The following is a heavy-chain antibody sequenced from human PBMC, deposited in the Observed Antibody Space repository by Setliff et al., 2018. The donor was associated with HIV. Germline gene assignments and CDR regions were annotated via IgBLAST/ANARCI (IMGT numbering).Heavy chain of an antibody. V-gene: IGHV1-18*01. CDR1: GFPFSSYG. D-gene: IGHD3-9*01. J-gene: IGHJ6*03. CDR3: ARGEKPFVFRYSDPHTGYYFYMDV. Sequence: ASVKVSCKASGFPFSSYGISWVRQAPGQGLEWMGWISAYNGKTEYAQNFQGRVTMTTDISTSTAWTSTSTAYMELRSLRVTSVSAADTAVYYCARGEKPFVFRYSDPHTGYYFYMDVWGRGTTVTVSS. CDR2: ISAYNGKT.